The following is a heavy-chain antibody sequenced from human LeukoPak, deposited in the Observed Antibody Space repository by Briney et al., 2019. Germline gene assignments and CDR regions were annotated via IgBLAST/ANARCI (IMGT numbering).Heavy chain of an antibody. J-gene: IGHJ4*02. Sequence: GGSLRLSCAASGFTVSSNYMSWVRQAPGKGLEWVSAISGSGGSTYYADSVKGRFTISRDNSKNTLYLQMNSLRAEDTAVYYCAKEPPRVGYFDYWGQGTLVTVSS. D-gene: IGHD1-26*01. CDR2: ISGSGGST. CDR3: AKEPPRVGYFDY. V-gene: IGHV3-23*01. CDR1: GFTVSSNY.